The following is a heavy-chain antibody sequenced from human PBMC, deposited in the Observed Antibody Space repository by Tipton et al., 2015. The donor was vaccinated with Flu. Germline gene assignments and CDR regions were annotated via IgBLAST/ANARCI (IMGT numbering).Heavy chain of an antibody. Sequence: TLSLTCTVSGGSINSYYWSWIRQSAGKGLEWIGRIYSSGSTNYNPSLKSRVTMSVDTSKNQFSLKMSSVTAADTAVYYCARGRQEGEANRYFDYWGQGTLVTVSS. J-gene: IGHJ4*02. CDR2: IYSSGST. V-gene: IGHV4-4*07. CDR1: GGSINSYY. CDR3: ARGRQEGEANRYFDY. D-gene: IGHD3-16*01.